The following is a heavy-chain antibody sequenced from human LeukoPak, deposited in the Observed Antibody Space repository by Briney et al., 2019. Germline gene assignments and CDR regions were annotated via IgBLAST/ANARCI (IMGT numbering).Heavy chain of an antibody. CDR2: IYTSGST. V-gene: IGHV4-61*02. CDR3: ARQTGSGLFILP. J-gene: IGHJ4*02. D-gene: IGHD3/OR15-3a*01. Sequence: SQTLSLTCTVSGGSISSGSYYWSWIRQPAGKGLEWIGRIYTSGSTNYDPSLKRRVTISVDTSKNQFSLKLSSVTAADTAVYYCARQTGSGLFILPGGQGTLVTVSS. CDR1: GGSISSGSYY.